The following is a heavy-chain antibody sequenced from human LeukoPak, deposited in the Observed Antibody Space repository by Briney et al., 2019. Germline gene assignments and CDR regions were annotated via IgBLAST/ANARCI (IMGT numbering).Heavy chain of an antibody. J-gene: IGHJ4*02. CDR1: GGSISSYY. CDR2: IYYSGST. V-gene: IGHV4-59*12. CDR3: ARGPQLYYFDY. Sequence: SETLSLTCTVSGGSISSYYWSWIRQPPGKGLEWIGYIYYSGSTNYNPSLKSRVTISVDTSKNQFSLKLSSVTAADTAVFYCARGPQLYYFDYWGQGTLVTVSS. D-gene: IGHD5-24*01.